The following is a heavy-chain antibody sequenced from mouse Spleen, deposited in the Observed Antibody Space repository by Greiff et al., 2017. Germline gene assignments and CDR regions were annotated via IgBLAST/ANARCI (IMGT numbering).Heavy chain of an antibody. CDR1: GYAFSSSW. CDR2: IYPGDGDT. J-gene: IGHJ2*01. CDR3: AREGELLRPYYFDY. V-gene: IGHV1-82*01. Sequence: QVQLKQSGPELVKPGASVKISCKASGYAFSSSWMNWVKQRPGKGLEWIGRIYPGDGDTNYNGKFKGKATLTADKSSSTAYMQLSSLTSEDSAVYFCAREGELLRPYYFDYWGQGTTLTVSS. D-gene: IGHD1-2*01.